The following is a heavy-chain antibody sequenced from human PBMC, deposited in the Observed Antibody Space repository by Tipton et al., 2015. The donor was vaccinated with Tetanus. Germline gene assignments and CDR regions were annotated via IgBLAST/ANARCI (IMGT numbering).Heavy chain of an antibody. CDR2: ISGSGGST. V-gene: IGHV3-23*01. J-gene: IGHJ6*02. D-gene: IGHD5-12*01. CDR3: ARGRGYESPYYYYGMDV. Sequence: SLRLSCAASGFTLSDNYMTWIRQAPGKGLEWVSTISGSGGSTYYADSVKGRFTISRDNSKNTLYLQMNSLRAEDTAVYYCARGRGYESPYYYYGMDVWGQGTTVTVSS. CDR1: GFTLSDNY.